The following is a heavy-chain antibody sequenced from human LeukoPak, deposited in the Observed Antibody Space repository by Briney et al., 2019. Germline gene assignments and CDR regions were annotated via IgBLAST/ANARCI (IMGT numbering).Heavy chain of an antibody. Sequence: SETLSLTCTVSGDSINVYSWNWIRQSPGKGLEWIAYMYYSGITNYNPSLENRVAISLDLSRHQFSLRLNSVTAADTAVYFCATNEKNRFYIHAWGQGTTVIVSS. J-gene: IGHJ6*02. CDR3: ATNEKNRFYIHA. CDR1: GDSINVYS. V-gene: IGHV4-59*01. D-gene: IGHD2/OR15-2a*01. CDR2: MYYSGIT.